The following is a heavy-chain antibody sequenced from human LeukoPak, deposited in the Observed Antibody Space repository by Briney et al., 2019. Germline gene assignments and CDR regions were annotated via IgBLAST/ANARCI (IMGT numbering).Heavy chain of an antibody. J-gene: IGHJ3*02. CDR2: IYHSGRS. CDR1: GGSIMVAAYS. Sequence: SETLSLTCTVSGGSIMVAAYSWSWIRQPPGKGLEWIGYIYHSGRSYYNSSLESRVTIALDRSKNQFSLRLSSVTAADTAVYVCARSYGDNSGAFDIWGQGTLVTVSS. V-gene: IGHV4-30-2*01. D-gene: IGHD4-23*01. CDR3: ARSYGDNSGAFDI.